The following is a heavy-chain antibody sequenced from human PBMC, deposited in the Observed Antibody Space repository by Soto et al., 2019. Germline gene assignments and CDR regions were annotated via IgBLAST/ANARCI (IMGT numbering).Heavy chain of an antibody. CDR3: ARAQDCGGDCYYFDY. D-gene: IGHD2-21*02. CDR1: GYTFTGYY. J-gene: IGHJ4*02. Sequence: ASVKVSCKASGYTFTGYYMHWVRQAPGQGLEWMGWINPNSGGTNYAQKFQGWVTMTRDTSISTAYMELSRLRSDETAVYYCARAQDCGGDCYYFDYWGQGTLVTVSS. V-gene: IGHV1-2*04. CDR2: INPNSGGT.